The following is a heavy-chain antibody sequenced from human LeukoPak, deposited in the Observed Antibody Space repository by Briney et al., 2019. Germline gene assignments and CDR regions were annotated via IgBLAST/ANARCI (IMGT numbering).Heavy chain of an antibody. CDR1: GYTFTSYG. Sequence: GASVKVSCKASGYTFTSYGISWVRLAPGQGFEWMGWISAYNGNTNYAQKLQGRVTMTTDTSTSTAYMELRSLRSDDTAVYYCARGGHDILTGYPFDWGQGTLVTVSS. J-gene: IGHJ4*02. CDR3: ARGGHDILTGYPFD. D-gene: IGHD3-9*01. V-gene: IGHV1-18*01. CDR2: ISAYNGNT.